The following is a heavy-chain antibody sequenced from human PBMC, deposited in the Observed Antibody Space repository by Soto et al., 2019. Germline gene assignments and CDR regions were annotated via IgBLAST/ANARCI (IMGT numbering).Heavy chain of an antibody. CDR1: GFTFSSYA. D-gene: IGHD6-13*01. CDR2: ISGSGGST. Sequence: PGGSLRLSCAASGFTFSSYAMSWVRQAPGKGLEWVSAISGSGGSTYYADSVKGRFTISRDNSKNTLYLQMNSLRAEDTAVYYCAKDGKSSWYFPPDYWGQGTLVTVSS. V-gene: IGHV3-23*01. CDR3: AKDGKSSWYFPPDY. J-gene: IGHJ4*02.